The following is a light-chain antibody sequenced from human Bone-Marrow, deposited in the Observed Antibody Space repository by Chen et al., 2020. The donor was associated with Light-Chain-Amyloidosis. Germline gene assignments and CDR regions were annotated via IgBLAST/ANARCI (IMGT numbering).Light chain of an antibody. CDR1: QDISDY. CDR2: DAS. CDR3: QQYDNVPFT. Sequence: DIPMTQSPPSLSASVGYTVTITCQASQDISDYLNWYQQKPGQAPKLLIYDASHLEPGVTSRFTGSGYGTHFTLTISSLRPEDFATYFCQQYDNVPFTFGPGTKVDLK. V-gene: IGKV1-33*01. J-gene: IGKJ3*01.